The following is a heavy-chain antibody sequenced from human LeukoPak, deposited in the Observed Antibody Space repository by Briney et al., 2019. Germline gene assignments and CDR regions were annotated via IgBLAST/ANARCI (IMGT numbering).Heavy chain of an antibody. CDR2: IRYDGSNK. Sequence: PGGSLRLSCAASGFTFSSYGMHWVRQAPGKGLEWVAFIRYDGSNKYYADSVKGRFTISRDNSKNTLYLQMNSLRAEDTAVYYCAKEGYSSSLYYFDYWGQGTLVTVSS. CDR3: AKEGYSSSLYYFDY. J-gene: IGHJ4*02. D-gene: IGHD6-6*01. CDR1: GFTFSSYG. V-gene: IGHV3-30*02.